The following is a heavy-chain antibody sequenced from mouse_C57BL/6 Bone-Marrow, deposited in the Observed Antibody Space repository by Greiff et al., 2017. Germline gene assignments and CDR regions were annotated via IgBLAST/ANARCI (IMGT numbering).Heavy chain of an antibody. Sequence: EVKLVESGGGLVKPGGSLKLSCAASGFTFSDYGMHWVRQAPEKGLEWVAYISSGSSTIYYADTVKGRFTISRDNAKNTLFLQMTSLRSEDTAMYYCARPGTTVVGFDYWGQGTTLTVSS. D-gene: IGHD1-1*01. V-gene: IGHV5-17*01. CDR3: ARPGTTVVGFDY. J-gene: IGHJ2*01. CDR2: ISSGSSTI. CDR1: GFTFSDYG.